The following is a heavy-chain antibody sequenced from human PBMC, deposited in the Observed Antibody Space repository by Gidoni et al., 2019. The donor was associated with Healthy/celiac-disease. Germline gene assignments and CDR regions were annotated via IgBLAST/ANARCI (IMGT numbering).Heavy chain of an antibody. J-gene: IGHJ4*02. D-gene: IGHD3-22*01. CDR2: IRGSGGST. CDR3: AKDPIVGETYYDSSGRYFDY. V-gene: IGHV3-23*01. Sequence: EVQLLESGGGLVQPGGSLRLSCAASGFTFSSYAMSWVRQAPGKGLEWVSAIRGSGGSTYYADSVKGRFTISRDNSKNTLYLQMNSLRAEDTAVYYCAKDPIVGETYYDSSGRYFDYWGQGTLVTVSS. CDR1: GFTFSSYA.